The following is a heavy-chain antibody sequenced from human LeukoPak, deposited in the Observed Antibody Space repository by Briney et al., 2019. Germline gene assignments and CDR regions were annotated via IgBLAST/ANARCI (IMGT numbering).Heavy chain of an antibody. CDR1: GFSFSSYY. Sequence: GGSLRLSCAASGFSFSSYYMSWVRQAPGKGLEWVALINPDGNERYYVDSVKGRFTISRDNAKNSLYLQVNSLRAEDTAVYFCARDRSLASWGQGTLVTVSS. D-gene: IGHD3-16*02. CDR2: INPDGNER. J-gene: IGHJ5*02. CDR3: ARDRSLAS. V-gene: IGHV3-7*03.